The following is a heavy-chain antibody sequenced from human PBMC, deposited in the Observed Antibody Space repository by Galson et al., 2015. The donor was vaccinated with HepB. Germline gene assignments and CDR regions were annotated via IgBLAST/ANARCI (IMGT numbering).Heavy chain of an antibody. CDR3: AKDRDYYDSSGSDY. J-gene: IGHJ4*02. CDR2: ISWNSGSI. V-gene: IGHV3-9*01. D-gene: IGHD3-22*01. CDR1: GFTFSSYW. Sequence: SLRLSCAASGFTFSSYWMSWVRQAPGKGLEWVSGISWNSGSIGYADSVKGRFTISRDNAKNSLYLQMNSLRAEDTALYYCAKDRDYYDSSGSDYWGQGTLVTVSS.